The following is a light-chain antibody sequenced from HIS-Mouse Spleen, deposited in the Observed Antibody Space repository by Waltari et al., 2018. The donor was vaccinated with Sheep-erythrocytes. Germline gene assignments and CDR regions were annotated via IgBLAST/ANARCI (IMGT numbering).Light chain of an antibody. V-gene: IGLV3-19*01. CDR2: GKN. Sequence: SYVLTQPPSVSVAPGKTARITCGGNNIGSKSVHWYQQKPGQAPVLVIYGKNNRPSGIPDRFSGSSSGNTASLTITGAQAEDEADYYCNSRDSSGKVFGGGTKLT. CDR3: NSRDSSGKV. J-gene: IGLJ2*01. CDR1: NIGSKS.